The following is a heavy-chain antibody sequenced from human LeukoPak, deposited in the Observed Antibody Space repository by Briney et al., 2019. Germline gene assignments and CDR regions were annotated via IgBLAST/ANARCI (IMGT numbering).Heavy chain of an antibody. CDR3: ARVTMVAGASYNWFVV. J-gene: IGHJ5*02. V-gene: IGHV3-11*04. Sequence: GGSLRLSCAAAGVTVSSNYMSWVRQAPGKGLEWVSYISSSGSTIYYADSVKGRFTISRDNAKNSLYLQMNSLRAEDTAVYYCARVTMVAGASYNWFVVWGQGTLVTVST. CDR2: ISSSGSTI. D-gene: IGHD2-15*01. CDR1: GVTVSSNY.